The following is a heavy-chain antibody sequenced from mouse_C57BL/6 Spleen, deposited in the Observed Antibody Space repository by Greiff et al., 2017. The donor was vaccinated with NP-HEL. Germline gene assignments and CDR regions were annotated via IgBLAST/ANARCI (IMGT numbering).Heavy chain of an antibody. Sequence: QVQLQQSGPELVKPGASVKISCKASGYAFSSSWMNWVKQRPGKGLEWIGRIYPGDGDTNYNGKFKGKATLTADKSSSTAYMQLSSLTSEDSAVYCCARLLRGYAMDYWGQGTSVTVSS. D-gene: IGHD1-1*01. CDR1: GYAFSSSW. CDR3: ARLLRGYAMDY. CDR2: IYPGDGDT. J-gene: IGHJ4*01. V-gene: IGHV1-82*01.